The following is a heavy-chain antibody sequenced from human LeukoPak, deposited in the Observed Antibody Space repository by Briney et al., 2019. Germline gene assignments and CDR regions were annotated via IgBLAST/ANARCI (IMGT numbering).Heavy chain of an antibody. J-gene: IGHJ1*01. CDR3: AREEYDAAAGTKYFQH. Sequence: ASVKVSCKASGYTFTSYYMHWVRQAPGQGLEWMGIINPSYGSTSYAQKFQGRVTMTRDTSTSTVYMELSSLRSEDTTVYYCAREEYDAAAGTKYFQHWGQGTLVTASS. CDR2: INPSYGST. CDR1: GYTFTSYY. V-gene: IGHV1-46*01. D-gene: IGHD6-13*01.